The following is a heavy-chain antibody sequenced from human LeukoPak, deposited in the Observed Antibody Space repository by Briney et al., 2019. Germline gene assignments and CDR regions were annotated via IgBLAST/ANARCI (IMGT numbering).Heavy chain of an antibody. CDR1: GGSISSGGYY. J-gene: IGHJ4*02. Sequence: SQTLSLTCTVSGGSISSGGYYWSWIRQHPGKGLEWIGYIYYSGSTYYNPSLKSRVTISVDTSKNQFSLKLSSVTAADTAVYYCARDGDRIMITFGGVIVNGYFDYWGQGTLVTVSS. CDR3: ARDGDRIMITFGGVIVNGYFDY. CDR2: IYYSGST. D-gene: IGHD3-16*02. V-gene: IGHV4-31*03.